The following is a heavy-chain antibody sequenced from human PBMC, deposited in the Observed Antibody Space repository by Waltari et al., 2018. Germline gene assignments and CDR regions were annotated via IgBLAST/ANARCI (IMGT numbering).Heavy chain of an antibody. D-gene: IGHD3-3*01. V-gene: IGHV4-39*01. CDR3: ARLFFGVVPEGWFDP. CDR2: IYYSAST. CDR1: GGSISSSSYY. J-gene: IGHJ5*02. Sequence: QLQLQESGPGLVKPSETLSLTCTVSGGSISSSSYYWGWIRQPPGKGLEWIGSIYYSASTSYNPSLKSRVTISVDTSKNQFSLKLSSVTAADTAVYYCARLFFGVVPEGWFDPWGQGTLVTVSS.